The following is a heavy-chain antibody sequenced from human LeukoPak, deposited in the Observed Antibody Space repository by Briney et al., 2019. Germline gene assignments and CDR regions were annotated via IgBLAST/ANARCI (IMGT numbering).Heavy chain of an antibody. CDR1: GGSISSSSYY. Sequence: PSETLSLTCTVSGGSISSSSYYWGWIRQPPGKGLEWIGSIYYSGSTYYNPSLKSRFTISVDTSKNQFSLKLSSVTAADTAVYYCAKRIVGATSWFDPWGQGTLVTVSS. V-gene: IGHV4-39*01. CDR3: AKRIVGATSWFDP. CDR2: IYYSGST. D-gene: IGHD1-26*01. J-gene: IGHJ5*02.